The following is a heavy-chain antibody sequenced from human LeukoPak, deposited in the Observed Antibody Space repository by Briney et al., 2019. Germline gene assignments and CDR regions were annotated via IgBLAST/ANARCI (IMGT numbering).Heavy chain of an antibody. D-gene: IGHD3-3*01. CDR2: LYFSGST. J-gene: IGHJ4*02. V-gene: IGHV4-59*01. CDR1: GNSFSNYY. CDR3: ARGIAGEWLPI. Sequence: SETLSLTCTVSGNSFSNYYWSWIRQPPGKGLEWIGYLYFSGSTNYNPSLKSRVTISVDTSKNQFSLKLSSVTAADTAMYYCARGIAGEWLPIWGQGTLVTVSS.